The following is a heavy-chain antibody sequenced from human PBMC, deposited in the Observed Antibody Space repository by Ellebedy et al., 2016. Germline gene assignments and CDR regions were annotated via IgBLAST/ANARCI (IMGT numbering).Heavy chain of an antibody. V-gene: IGHV4-59*12. J-gene: IGHJ5*02. Sequence: SETLSLXXTVSGASISTYHWTWFRQSPGKGLEWIGYIYYSGSTNYNPALKSRVTISVDTSKNQFSLRLTSVTAADTAVYYCARGLQERGGYDWAWSPWGQGILVTVSS. CDR2: IYYSGST. D-gene: IGHD5-12*01. CDR1: GASISTYH. CDR3: ARGLQERGGYDWAWSP.